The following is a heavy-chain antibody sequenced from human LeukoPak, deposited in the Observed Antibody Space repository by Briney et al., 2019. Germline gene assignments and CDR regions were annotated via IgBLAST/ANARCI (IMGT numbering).Heavy chain of an antibody. D-gene: IGHD2-2*01. CDR2: ISSSGGGT. Sequence: GGSLRLSCAASGFTFSSYAMSWVRQGPRKGLEWVSTISSSGGGTYYADSVKGRFTISRDNSKNTLYLQINSPRAEDTAVYYCAKGTYCTTTSCYDYFYYWGQGTLVTVSS. CDR3: AKGTYCTTTSCYDYFYY. J-gene: IGHJ4*02. CDR1: GFTFSSYA. V-gene: IGHV3-23*01.